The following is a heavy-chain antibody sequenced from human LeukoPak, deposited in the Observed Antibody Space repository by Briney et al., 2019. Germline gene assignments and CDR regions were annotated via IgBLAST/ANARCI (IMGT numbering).Heavy chain of an antibody. D-gene: IGHD1-1*01. Sequence: SETLSLTCAVYGGSFSGYYWSWIRQPPGKGLEWIGEINHSGSTNYNPSLKSRVTISVDTSKNQFSLKLSSVTAADTAVYYCARDRYGGIIDYWGQGTLVTVSS. CDR2: INHSGST. J-gene: IGHJ4*02. CDR1: GGSFSGYY. CDR3: ARDRYGGIIDY. V-gene: IGHV4-34*01.